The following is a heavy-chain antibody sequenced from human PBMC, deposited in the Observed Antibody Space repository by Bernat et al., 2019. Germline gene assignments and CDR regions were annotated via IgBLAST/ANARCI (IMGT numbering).Heavy chain of an antibody. V-gene: IGHV3-30-3*01. D-gene: IGHD3-10*01. Sequence: VQLVESGGGVVQPGRSLRLSCAASGFTFSSYAMHWVRQAPGKGLEWVAVISYDGSNKYYAGSVKGRFTISRDNSKNTLYLQMNSLRAEDTAVYYCARDQGAGDHDYWGQGTLVTVSS. CDR2: ISYDGSNK. CDR3: ARDQGAGDHDY. CDR1: GFTFSSYA. J-gene: IGHJ4*02.